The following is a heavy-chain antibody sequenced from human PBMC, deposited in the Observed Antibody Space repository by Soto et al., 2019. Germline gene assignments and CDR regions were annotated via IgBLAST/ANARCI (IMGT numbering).Heavy chain of an antibody. Sequence: QVQLVQSGAEVKKPGSSVKVSCKASGGTFSSCAISWVRQAPGQGLEWMGGIIPIFGTANYAQKFQGRVTITADESTSTAYMELSSLRSEDTAVYYCARLTVDTAMENPVDYWGQGTLVTVSS. D-gene: IGHD5-18*01. CDR2: IIPIFGTA. CDR3: ARLTVDTAMENPVDY. V-gene: IGHV1-69*01. J-gene: IGHJ4*02. CDR1: GGTFSSCA.